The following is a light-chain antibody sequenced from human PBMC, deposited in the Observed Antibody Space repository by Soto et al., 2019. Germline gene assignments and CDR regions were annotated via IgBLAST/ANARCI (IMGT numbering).Light chain of an antibody. J-gene: IGLJ2*01. Sequence: QSVLTQPPSASGTPGQRVTISCSGSSSNIGSNTVNWYQQLPGTAPTLLIYDNNHRPSGVPDRFSGSKSGTSASLAISGLQSEDEAGYYCAAWDDSLNGVVFGGGTKVTVL. V-gene: IGLV1-44*01. CDR2: DNN. CDR1: SSNIGSNT. CDR3: AAWDDSLNGVV.